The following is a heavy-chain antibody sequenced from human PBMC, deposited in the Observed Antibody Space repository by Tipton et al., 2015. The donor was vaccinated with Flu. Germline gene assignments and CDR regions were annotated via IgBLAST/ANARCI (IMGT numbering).Heavy chain of an antibody. CDR2: IYSSGST. CDR1: GGSISSSSDY. V-gene: IGHV4-39*07. D-gene: IGHD2-8*01. Sequence: TLSLTCNVSGGSISSSSDYWGWIRQPPGKGLEWIGTIYSSGSTYFNPSLRSRVTISVVTSKNQFSLKLRSVTAADTAVYYCARMRARDCTLGVCYLWWFDLWGRGTLVTVSS. J-gene: IGHJ2*01. CDR3: ARMRARDCTLGVCYLWWFDL.